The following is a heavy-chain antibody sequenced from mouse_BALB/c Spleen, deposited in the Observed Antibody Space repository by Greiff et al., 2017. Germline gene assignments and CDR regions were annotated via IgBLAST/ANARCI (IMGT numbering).Heavy chain of an antibody. D-gene: IGHD2-1*01. V-gene: IGHV2-9*02. J-gene: IGHJ4*01. CDR2: IWAGGST. CDR3: ARDNYGNHYYAMDY. Sequence: VNVVESGPGLVAPSQSLSITCTVSGFSLTSYGVHWVRQPPGKGLEWLGVIWAGGSTNYNSALMSRLSISKDNSKSQVFLKMNSLQTDDTAMYYCARDNYGNHYYAMDYWGQGTSVTVSS. CDR1: GFSLTSYG.